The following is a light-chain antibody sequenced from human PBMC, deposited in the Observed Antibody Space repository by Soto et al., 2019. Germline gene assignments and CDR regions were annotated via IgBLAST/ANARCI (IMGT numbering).Light chain of an antibody. J-gene: IGKJ1*01. CDR2: AAS. CDR3: LHDYSFPRT. CDR1: QDSKND. V-gene: IGKV1-6*01. Sequence: AIQVTQAPSSLSASVGDRVTITCRASQDSKNDLGWYQQTPGKSPKLLIYAASTLESGVPSRFSGSGSGTDFTLTIRSLQPEDAGTYYCLHDYSFPRTFGQGTTVEI.